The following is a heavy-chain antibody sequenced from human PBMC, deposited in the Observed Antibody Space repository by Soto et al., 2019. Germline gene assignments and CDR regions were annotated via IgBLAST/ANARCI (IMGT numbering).Heavy chain of an antibody. CDR3: AREIYYDSSGYYSDVFDI. Sequence: GASVKVSCKASGYTFTSYTISWVRQAPGQGLEWMGRIIPILGIANYAQKFQGRVTITADKSTSTAYMELSSLRSEDTAVYYCAREIYYDSSGYYSDVFDIWGQGKMVTVSS. V-gene: IGHV1-69*04. CDR2: IIPILGIA. J-gene: IGHJ3*02. CDR1: GYTFTSYT. D-gene: IGHD3-22*01.